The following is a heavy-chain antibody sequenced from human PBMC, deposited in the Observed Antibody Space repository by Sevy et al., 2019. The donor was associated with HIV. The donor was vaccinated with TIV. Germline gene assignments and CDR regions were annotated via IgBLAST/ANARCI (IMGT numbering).Heavy chain of an antibody. D-gene: IGHD3-10*01. Sequence: ASVKVSRKASGYTFTSYAFHWVRQAPGQRLEWMGWINAGNGNTKYSEKFQGRVTITRDTSASTAYMELSSLRSEDTAVYYCARDYFGSGTFYNGNFFDYWGQGTLVTVSS. CDR2: INAGNGNT. CDR1: GYTFTSYA. J-gene: IGHJ4*02. V-gene: IGHV1-3*01. CDR3: ARDYFGSGTFYNGNFFDY.